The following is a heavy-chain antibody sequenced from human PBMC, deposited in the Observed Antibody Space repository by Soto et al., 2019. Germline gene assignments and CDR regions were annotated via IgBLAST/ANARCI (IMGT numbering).Heavy chain of an antibody. CDR2: IYYSGST. J-gene: IGHJ4*02. V-gene: IGHV4-39*01. Sequence: QLQLQESGPGLVKPSETLSLTCTVSGGSISSSSYYWGWIRQPPGKGLEWIGRIYYSGSTYYNPSLNSRFTLSVDTSKTQFSRKLSPVTAADPAVYYCASRGSGSYSDYWGQGTLVTVSS. CDR1: GGSISSSSYY. D-gene: IGHD3-10*01. CDR3: ASRGSGSYSDY.